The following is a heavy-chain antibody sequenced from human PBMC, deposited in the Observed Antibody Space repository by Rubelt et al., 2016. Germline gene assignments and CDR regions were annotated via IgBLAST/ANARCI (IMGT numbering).Heavy chain of an antibody. CDR2: INDGAVA. CDR1: NGPFSGYQ. CDR3: ARDFGRWGYFDS. J-gene: IGHJ4*02. D-gene: IGHD7-27*01. Sequence: QVRLQQWGAGLLKPSETLSLTCSFHNGPFSGYQGTWVRQAPGRGLEWIGEINDGAVAYYNPSLKSRVALSVDTSKNHVSLRLSSGTAADTAVYYCARDFGRWGYFDSWGQGTLVTVSS. V-gene: IGHV4-34*01.